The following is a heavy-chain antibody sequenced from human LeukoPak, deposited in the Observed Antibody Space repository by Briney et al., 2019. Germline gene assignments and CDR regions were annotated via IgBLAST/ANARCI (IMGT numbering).Heavy chain of an antibody. J-gene: IGHJ4*02. CDR2: IWYGGSNK. CDR3: AKARAGIAAALDY. Sequence: PGGSLRLSCAASGFTFSSYGMHWVRQAPGKGLEWVAVIWYGGSNKYYADSVKGRFTISRDNSKNTLYLQMNSLRAEDTAVYYCAKARAGIAAALDYWGQGTLVTVSS. D-gene: IGHD6-13*01. CDR1: GFTFSSYG. V-gene: IGHV3-30*02.